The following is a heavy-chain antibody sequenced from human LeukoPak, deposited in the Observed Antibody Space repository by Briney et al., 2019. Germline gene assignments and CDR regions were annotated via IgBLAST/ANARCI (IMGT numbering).Heavy chain of an antibody. V-gene: IGHV3-23*01. CDR3: AGDYDILTGYEY. Sequence: PGGSLRLSCAASGFTFSSYAMSWVRQAPGKGLEWVSAISGSGGSSYYADSVKGRFTISRDNSKNTLYLQMNSPRAEDTAVYYCAGDYDILTGYEYWGQGTLVTVSS. CDR1: GFTFSSYA. J-gene: IGHJ4*02. CDR2: ISGSGGSS. D-gene: IGHD3-9*01.